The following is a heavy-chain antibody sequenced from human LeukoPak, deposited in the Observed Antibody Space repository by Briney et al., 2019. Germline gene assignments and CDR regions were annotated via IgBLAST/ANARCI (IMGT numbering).Heavy chain of an antibody. J-gene: IGHJ4*02. CDR1: GFTFSSYA. CDR2: ISGSGGST. Sequence: PGGSLRLSCAASGFTFSSYAMSWVRKAPGQGLELDSAISGSGGSTYYADSVKGRFTISRDNSKNTLYLQMNSLRAEDTSVYYCAKDLQDYSYYYDSSGYSSGDYWGQGTLVTVSS. D-gene: IGHD3-22*01. CDR3: AKDLQDYSYYYDSSGYSSGDY. V-gene: IGHV3-23*01.